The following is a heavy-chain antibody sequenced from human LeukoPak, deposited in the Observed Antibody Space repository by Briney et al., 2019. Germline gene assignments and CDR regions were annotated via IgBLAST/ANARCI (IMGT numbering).Heavy chain of an antibody. CDR1: GGSISSTNW. V-gene: IGHV4-4*02. CDR2: IYHSGST. Sequence: SGTLSLTCAASGGSISSTNWWSWVRQPPGKGLEWIGEIYHSGSTNYNPSLKGRVTISVDKSKNQFSLKLSSVTAADTAVYYCASPSQNDYWGQGTLVTVSS. CDR3: ASPSQNDY. J-gene: IGHJ4*02.